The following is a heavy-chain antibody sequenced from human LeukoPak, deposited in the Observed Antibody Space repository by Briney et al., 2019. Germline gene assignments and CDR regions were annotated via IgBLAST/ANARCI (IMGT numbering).Heavy chain of an antibody. J-gene: IGHJ4*02. V-gene: IGHV3-21*01. CDR3: ARDLYRIVVVPHYFDY. D-gene: IGHD3-22*01. CDR1: GFSFGSYG. CDR2: ISNSGT. Sequence: GGSLRLSCAASGFSFGSYGMSWVRQAPGKGLEWVSGISNSGTYYSDSVKGRFTTSRDNAKNSLYLQMNSLRAEDTAVYYCARDLYRIVVVPHYFDYWGQGTLVTVSS.